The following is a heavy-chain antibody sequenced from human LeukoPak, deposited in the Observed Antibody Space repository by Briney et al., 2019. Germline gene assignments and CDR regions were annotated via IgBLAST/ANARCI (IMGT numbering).Heavy chain of an antibody. Sequence: ASVKVSCKVSGYTLTELSMHWVRQAPGKGLEWMGGFDPEDGETIYAQKFQGRVTMTEDTSTDTAYMELSSLRSVDTAVYYCATVLSIAVAGSDAFDIWGQGTMVTVSS. CDR2: FDPEDGET. V-gene: IGHV1-24*01. CDR3: ATVLSIAVAGSDAFDI. J-gene: IGHJ3*02. CDR1: GYTLTELS. D-gene: IGHD6-19*01.